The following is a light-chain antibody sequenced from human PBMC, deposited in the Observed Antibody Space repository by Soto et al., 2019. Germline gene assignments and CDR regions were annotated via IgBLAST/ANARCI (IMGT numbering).Light chain of an antibody. Sequence: AIQMTQSPSSLSASVGDRVTITCRASQDIKNELGWYQQKPGQAPNVLIYAASTLLSGVPSRFSGAGSGTDFTLTISSLLPEDFATYYCLQDHNYPRTFGQGTRVEIK. CDR1: QDIKNE. V-gene: IGKV1-6*01. CDR2: AAS. J-gene: IGKJ1*01. CDR3: LQDHNYPRT.